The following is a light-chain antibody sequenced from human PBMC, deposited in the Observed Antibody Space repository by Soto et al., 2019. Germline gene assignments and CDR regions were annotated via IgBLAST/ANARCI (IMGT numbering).Light chain of an antibody. J-gene: IGLJ1*01. Sequence: QSALTQSASESGSPGQSITISCTGTSSDVGGYNYVSWYQQHPGKAPKLMIYEVSNRPSGVSNRFSGSKSGNTASLTISGLQAEDEANYYCSSYTSSSTLGVFGTGTKLTVL. CDR1: SSDVGGYNY. CDR2: EVS. V-gene: IGLV2-14*01. CDR3: SSYTSSSTLGV.